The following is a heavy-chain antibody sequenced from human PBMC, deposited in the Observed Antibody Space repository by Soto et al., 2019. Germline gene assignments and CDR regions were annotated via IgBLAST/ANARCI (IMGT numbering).Heavy chain of an antibody. J-gene: IGHJ4*02. Sequence: SETLSPTCTVSGDSMTRSVWWTWVRQAPGKGREWIGEVFHTGNTNYNPSLKSRVTMSVDKSTNEFSLKVASVTAADTAIYYCARKAWVRFDYWGQGALVTVSS. CDR2: VFHTGNT. V-gene: IGHV4-4*02. D-gene: IGHD7-27*01. CDR3: ARKAWVRFDY. CDR1: GDSMTRSVW.